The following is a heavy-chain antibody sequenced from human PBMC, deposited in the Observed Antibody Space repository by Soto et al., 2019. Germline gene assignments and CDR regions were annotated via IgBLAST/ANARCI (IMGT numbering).Heavy chain of an antibody. CDR1: GFTFSSYG. Sequence: GGSLRLSCAASGFTFSSYGMHWVRQAPGKGLEWVAVISYDGSNKYYADSVKGRFTISRDNSKNTLYLQMNSLRAEDTAVYYCAKEAGPWGQGTLVTVSS. D-gene: IGHD6-19*01. CDR3: AKEAGP. CDR2: ISYDGSNK. V-gene: IGHV3-30*18. J-gene: IGHJ5*02.